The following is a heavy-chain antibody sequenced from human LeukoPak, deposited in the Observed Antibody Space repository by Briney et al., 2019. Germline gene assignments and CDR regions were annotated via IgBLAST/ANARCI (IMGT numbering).Heavy chain of an antibody. Sequence: GGSLRLSCAASGFTFSTYAMSWVRQAPGKGLEWVSAISGSGGSAYYADSVKGRFTISRDSSKNTLYLQMNSLRAEDTALYYCAKSLGLWGSYYDSWGQGTLVTVSS. CDR1: GFTFSTYA. CDR3: AKSLGLWGSYYDS. J-gene: IGHJ4*02. D-gene: IGHD3-16*01. V-gene: IGHV3-23*01. CDR2: ISGSGGSA.